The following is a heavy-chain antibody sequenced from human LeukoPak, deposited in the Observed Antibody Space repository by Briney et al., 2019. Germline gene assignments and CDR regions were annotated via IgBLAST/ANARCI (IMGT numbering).Heavy chain of an antibody. D-gene: IGHD2-2*01. J-gene: IGHJ4*02. V-gene: IGHV4-39*01. Sequence: SETLSLTCTVSGGSISSSSYYWGWIRQPPGKGREWIGSIYYSGSTYYNPSLKSRVTISVATSKKQFSLKLSSVTAADTAVYYCAGTARDVPAAAGGYWGQGTLVTVSP. CDR2: IYYSGST. CDR1: GGSISSSSYY. CDR3: AGTARDVPAAAGGY.